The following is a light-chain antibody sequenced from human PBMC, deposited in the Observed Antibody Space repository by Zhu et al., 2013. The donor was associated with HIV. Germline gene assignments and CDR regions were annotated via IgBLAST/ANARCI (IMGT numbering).Light chain of an antibody. J-gene: IGKJ4*01. CDR1: QSVSASY. CDR3: QQYHDHPPLT. Sequence: EIVLTQSPGTVSLSPGERVTLSCRASQSVSASYVTWYQQKPGQAPRLLIYGASTRATGIPPRFSGRGSGTEFTLTISSLQSEDLSTYYCQQYHDHPPLTFGGGTKLQIK. V-gene: IGKV3-20*01. CDR2: GAS.